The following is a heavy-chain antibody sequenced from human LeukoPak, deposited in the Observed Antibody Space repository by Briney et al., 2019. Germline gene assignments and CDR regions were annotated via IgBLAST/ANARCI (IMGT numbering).Heavy chain of an antibody. CDR3: ARGLWFGELLR. CDR2: INHSGST. CDR1: GGSFSGYY. D-gene: IGHD3-10*01. V-gene: IGHV4-34*01. Sequence: ASETLSLTCAVYGGSFSGYYWSWIRQPPGKGLEWIGEINHSGSTNYNPSLKSRVTTSVDTSKNQFSLKLSSVTAADTAVYYCARGLWFGELLRWGQGTLVTVSS. J-gene: IGHJ4*02.